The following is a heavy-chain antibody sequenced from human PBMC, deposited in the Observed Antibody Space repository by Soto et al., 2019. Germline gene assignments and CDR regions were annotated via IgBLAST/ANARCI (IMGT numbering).Heavy chain of an antibody. V-gene: IGHV3-21*01. D-gene: IGHD1-20*01. CDR1: GFTFSSYS. CDR3: ARDRDNWNLFDY. Sequence: GGSLRLSCAASGFTFSSYSMNWVRQAPGKGLEWVSSISSSSSYIYYADSVKGRFTISRDNAKNSLYLQMNSLRAEDTAVYYCARDRDNWNLFDYWGQGTLVTVSS. J-gene: IGHJ4*02. CDR2: ISSSSSYI.